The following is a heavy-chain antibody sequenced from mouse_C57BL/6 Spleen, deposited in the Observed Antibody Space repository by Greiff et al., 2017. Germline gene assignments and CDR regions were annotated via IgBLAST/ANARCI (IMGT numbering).Heavy chain of an antibody. CDR3: ARLNYGSRWYFDV. J-gene: IGHJ1*03. CDR2: IYPSDSET. Sequence: QVQLQQPGAELVRPGSSVKLSCKASGYTFTSYGMDWVKQRPGQGLEWIGNIYPSDSETHYNQKFKDKATLTVDKSSSTAYMQLSSLTSEDSAVYYCARLNYGSRWYFDVWGTGTTVTVSS. V-gene: IGHV1-61*01. CDR1: GYTFTSYG. D-gene: IGHD1-1*01.